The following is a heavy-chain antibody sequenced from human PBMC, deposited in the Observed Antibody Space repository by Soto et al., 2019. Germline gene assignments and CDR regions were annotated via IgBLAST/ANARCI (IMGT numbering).Heavy chain of an antibody. CDR1: GFTFGDYA. J-gene: IGHJ4*02. CDR3: TRLQYGWGFAQAIYYFDY. D-gene: IGHD3-10*01. V-gene: IGHV3-49*03. CDR2: IRSKAYGGTT. Sequence: EVQLVESGGGLVQPGRSLRLSCTASGFTFGDYAMSWFRQAPGKGLEWVGFIRSKAYGGTTEYAASVKGRFTISRDDSKSIAYLQMNSLKTEDTAVYYCTRLQYGWGFAQAIYYFDYWGQGTLVTVSS.